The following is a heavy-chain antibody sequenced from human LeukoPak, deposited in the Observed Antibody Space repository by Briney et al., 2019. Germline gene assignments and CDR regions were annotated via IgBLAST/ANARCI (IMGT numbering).Heavy chain of an antibody. CDR2: ISGGGDRI. J-gene: IGHJ6*03. D-gene: IGHD6-13*01. V-gene: IGHV3-23*01. CDR1: GFTFSNHA. Sequence: GGSLRLSCAASGFTFSNHAMSWVRQAPGKGLGWVSSISGGGDRINYADSVKGRFTISRDNSRNTLYLQMNSLRAEDTAVYYCARLTTTGYSSSWYWYYYYYMDVWGKGTTVTVSS. CDR3: ARLTTTGYSSSWYWYYYYYMDV.